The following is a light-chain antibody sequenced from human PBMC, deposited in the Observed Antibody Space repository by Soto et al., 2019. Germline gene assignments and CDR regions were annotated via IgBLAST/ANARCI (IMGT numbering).Light chain of an antibody. CDR2: DDS. V-gene: IGLV3-21*02. CDR3: QLWDTISDRYV. CDR1: RVGTES. Sequence: SYELTQPPAVAVAPGQTARFTCGGGRVGTESVHWYQQKPGQAPVLVVYDDSNRPSGIPERFSGSNSANTATLTITRVAAGDEADYYCQLWDTISDRYVFGTGTKVTVL. J-gene: IGLJ1*01.